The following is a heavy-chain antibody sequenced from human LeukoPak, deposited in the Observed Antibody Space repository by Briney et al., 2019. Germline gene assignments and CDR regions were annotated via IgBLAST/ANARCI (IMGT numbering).Heavy chain of an antibody. V-gene: IGHV3-53*01. CDR2: IYSGGST. CDR3: ARDPSLGDYVDY. Sequence: ETLSLTCTVSGGSISSSGYYWGWIRQPPGKGLEWVSVIYSGGSTYYADSVKGRFTISRDNSKNTLYLQMNSLRAEDTAVYYCARDPSLGDYVDYWGQGTLVTVSS. CDR1: GGSISSSGYY. D-gene: IGHD4-17*01. J-gene: IGHJ4*02.